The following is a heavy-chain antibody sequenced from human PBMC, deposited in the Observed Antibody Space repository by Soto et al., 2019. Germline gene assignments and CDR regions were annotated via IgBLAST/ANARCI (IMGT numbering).Heavy chain of an antibody. CDR1: GGSISSSNW. CDR2: INHTGHT. Sequence: SETLSLTCAVSGGSISSSNWWSWVRQPPGKGLEWIGEINHTGHTNYNPSLKSRVTISVDTSKNQFSLKLSSVTAADTAVYYCARSGHLFDSRGQGILVTVSS. J-gene: IGHJ4*02. CDR3: ARSGHLFDS. D-gene: IGHD3-10*01. V-gene: IGHV4-4*02.